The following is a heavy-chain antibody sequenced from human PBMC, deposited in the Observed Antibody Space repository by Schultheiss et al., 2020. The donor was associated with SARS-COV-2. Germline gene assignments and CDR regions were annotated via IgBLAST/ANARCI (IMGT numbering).Heavy chain of an antibody. Sequence: SQTLSLTCAVYGGSFSGYYWSWIRQPPGKGLEWIGEINHSGSTNYNPSLKSRVTISVDTSKNQFSLKLSSVTAADTAVFYCARGRRITIFGVGSLPYYYMDVWGKGTTVTVSS. J-gene: IGHJ6*03. V-gene: IGHV4-34*01. CDR3: ARGRRITIFGVGSLPYYYMDV. CDR2: INHSGST. CDR1: GGSFSGYY. D-gene: IGHD3-3*01.